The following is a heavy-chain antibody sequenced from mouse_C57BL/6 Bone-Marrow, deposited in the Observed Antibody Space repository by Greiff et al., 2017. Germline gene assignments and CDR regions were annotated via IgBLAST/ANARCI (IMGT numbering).Heavy chain of an antibody. CDR1: GFNIKNTY. CDR3: ARWYYYYGSSFPCAMDY. J-gene: IGHJ4*01. CDR2: IDPANGNT. V-gene: IGHV14-3*01. Sequence: VHVKQPGAELVRPGASVKLSCTASGFNIKNTYMHWVKQRPEQGLEWIGRIDPANGNTKYAPKFQGKATITADTSSNTAYLQLSSLTSEDTAIYYCARWYYYYGSSFPCAMDYWGQGTSVTVSS. D-gene: IGHD1-1*01.